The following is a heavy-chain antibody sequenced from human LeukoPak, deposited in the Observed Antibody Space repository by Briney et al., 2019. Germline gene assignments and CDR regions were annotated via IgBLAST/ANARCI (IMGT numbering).Heavy chain of an antibody. V-gene: IGHV3-23*01. Sequence: GGSLRLSCAASGFTFSNYVMTWVHQAPGKGLQWVSSILGTGDYTYYADSVKGRFTISRDNSKNTLYLQMNSLRAGDTAIYYCARGSKGTYDYWGQGTLVTVSS. CDR3: ARGSKGTYDY. J-gene: IGHJ4*02. CDR1: GFTFSNYV. CDR2: ILGTGDYT.